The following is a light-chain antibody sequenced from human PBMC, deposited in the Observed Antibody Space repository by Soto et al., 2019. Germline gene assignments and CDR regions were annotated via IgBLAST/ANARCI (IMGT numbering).Light chain of an antibody. Sequence: ALQMTQSPSSLSAFVGDRVTITCRASQGIRNELGWYQQKPGKAPKLLIYGASNLQSGVPSRFSGSGSGEDFTLTISSLQPEDFATYYCLHDSNYPRTFGQGTKVEVK. J-gene: IGKJ1*01. CDR1: QGIRNE. V-gene: IGKV1-6*01. CDR3: LHDSNYPRT. CDR2: GAS.